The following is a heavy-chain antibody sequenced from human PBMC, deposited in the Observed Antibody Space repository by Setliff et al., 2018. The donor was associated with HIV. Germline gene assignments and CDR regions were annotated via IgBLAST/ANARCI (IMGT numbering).Heavy chain of an antibody. CDR2: IYYRGAT. V-gene: IGHV4-38-2*01. Sequence: SETLSLTCAVSGYSISSGFYWGWIRQPPGKGLEWIGSIYYRGATYYNPTLQSRVTISADTSKNQFYLKLTSVTAADTAIYYCARPYDSLYGWGQGVLVTVSS. D-gene: IGHD3-22*01. J-gene: IGHJ4*02. CDR1: GYSISSGFY. CDR3: ARPYDSLYG.